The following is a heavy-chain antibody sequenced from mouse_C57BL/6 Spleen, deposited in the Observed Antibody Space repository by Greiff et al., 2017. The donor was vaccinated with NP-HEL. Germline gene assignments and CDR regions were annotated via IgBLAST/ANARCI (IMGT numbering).Heavy chain of an antibody. J-gene: IGHJ2*01. D-gene: IGHD2-2*01. V-gene: IGHV14-4*01. CDR2: IDPENGDT. CDR3: TLGGYADY. Sequence: EVQLQQSGAELVRPGASVKLSCTASGFNIKDDYMHWVKQRPEQGLEWIGWIDPENGDTEYASKFQGKATITADTSSNTAYLQLSSLTSEDTAVYYCTLGGYADYWGQGTTLTVSS. CDR1: GFNIKDDY.